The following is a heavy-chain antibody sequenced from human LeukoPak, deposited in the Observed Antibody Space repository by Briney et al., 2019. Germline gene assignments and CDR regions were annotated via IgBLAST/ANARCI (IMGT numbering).Heavy chain of an antibody. CDR2: IIPIFGTA. J-gene: IGHJ6*03. Sequence: ASVKVSCKASGGTFSSYAISWVRQAPGQGLEWMGGIIPIFGTANYAQKFQGRVTITADESTSTAYMELSSLRSEDTAVYYCARARSGYSYYYYYYMDVWGKGTTVTVSS. V-gene: IGHV1-69*13. CDR3: ARARSGYSYYYYYYMDV. CDR1: GGTFSSYA. D-gene: IGHD3-3*01.